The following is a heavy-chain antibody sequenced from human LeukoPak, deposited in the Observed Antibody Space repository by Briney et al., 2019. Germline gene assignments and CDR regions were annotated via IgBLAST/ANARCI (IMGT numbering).Heavy chain of an antibody. Sequence: PGGSLRLSCAASGFSFSSYWMSWVRQAPGKGLEWVSAISGSGGSTYYADSVKGRFTISSDNSKNTLYLQMNSLRAEDTAVYYCAKSHPVVRGVIGYWGQGTLVTVSS. CDR3: AKSHPVVRGVIGY. J-gene: IGHJ4*02. D-gene: IGHD3-10*01. V-gene: IGHV3-23*01. CDR1: GFSFSSYW. CDR2: ISGSGGST.